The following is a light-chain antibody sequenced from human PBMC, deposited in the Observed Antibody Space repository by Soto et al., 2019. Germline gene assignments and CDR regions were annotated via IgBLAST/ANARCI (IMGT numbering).Light chain of an antibody. CDR2: DAS. J-gene: IGKJ1*01. V-gene: IGKV1-5*01. CDR1: QSISSW. CDR3: QHYNSYSEA. Sequence: DIKMIQFPSTLSAAVGARVTITCRASQSISSWLAWYQQKPGKAPKLLIYDASSLESGVPSRFSGSGSETEFTLTISSLQPDDFATYYCQHYNSYSEAFGQGTKVDIK.